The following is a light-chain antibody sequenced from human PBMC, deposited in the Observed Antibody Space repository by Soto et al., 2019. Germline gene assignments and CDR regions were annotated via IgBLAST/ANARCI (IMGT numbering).Light chain of an antibody. CDR3: QQYNNWRPQT. J-gene: IGKJ1*01. CDR1: QSVSSN. Sequence: EIVMTQSPATLSVCPGERATLSCRASQSVSSNLAWYQQKPGQAPRLLIYGASTRATGIPARFSGSGSGTEFTLTISSLQSEDFAVYYCQQYNNWRPQTFGQGTKVEIK. CDR2: GAS. V-gene: IGKV3-15*01.